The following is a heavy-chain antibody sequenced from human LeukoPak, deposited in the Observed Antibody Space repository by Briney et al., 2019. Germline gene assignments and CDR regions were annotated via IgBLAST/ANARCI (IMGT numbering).Heavy chain of an antibody. CDR1: GFRFGDYA. D-gene: IGHD3-22*01. CDR2: ITWNSDDI. Sequence: GGSLRLSCAGSGFRFGDYAMHWVRQVPGKGLEWVSGITWNSDDIAYADSVKGRFTISRDNAKNSLFLQMNSLRIEDTALYYCTKDYSSGYFNWFDPWGQGTLVTVSS. CDR3: TKDYSSGYFNWFDP. J-gene: IGHJ5*02. V-gene: IGHV3-9*01.